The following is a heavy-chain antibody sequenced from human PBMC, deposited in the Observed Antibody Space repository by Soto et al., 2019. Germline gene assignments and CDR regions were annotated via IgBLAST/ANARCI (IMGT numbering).Heavy chain of an antibody. D-gene: IGHD3-16*01. J-gene: IGHJ4*02. CDR2: IDHSGDT. CDR1: GGSFSDSH. V-gene: IGHV4-34*01. Sequence: QEQLQQWGAGLLRASETLSLTCAFYGGSFSDSHWSWIRQSPEKGLEWIGEIDHSGDTDYNPSLNGRDSISVDTSKKQFSLRLTSVTAADTGVYYCARERGSFDAWGQGTLVTVSS. CDR3: ARERGSFDA.